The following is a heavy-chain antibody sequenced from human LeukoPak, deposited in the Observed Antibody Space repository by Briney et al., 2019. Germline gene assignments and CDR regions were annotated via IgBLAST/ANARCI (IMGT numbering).Heavy chain of an antibody. CDR1: GFTFSTYS. CDR2: ISPTSNTI. J-gene: IGHJ4*02. Sequence: GGSLRLSCAASGFTFSTYSMNWVRQAPGKGLEWVSFISPTSNTIYYADSVKGRFTISRDTAKNSLYLQMNSLRDEDTAVYYCARVRGSHVSGSYCDYWGQGTLVTVSS. CDR3: ARVRGSHVSGSYCDY. V-gene: IGHV3-48*02. D-gene: IGHD3-10*01.